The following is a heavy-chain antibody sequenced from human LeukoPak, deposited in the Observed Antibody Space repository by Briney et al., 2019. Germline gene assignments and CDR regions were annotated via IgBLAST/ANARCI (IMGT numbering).Heavy chain of an antibody. J-gene: IGHJ5*02. D-gene: IGHD6-19*01. CDR2: INPNSGGT. CDR1: GYTFTGYY. Sequence: ASVKVSCKASGYTFTGYYMHWVRQAPGQGLEWMGWINPNSGGTNYAQKLQGRVTMTTDTSTSTAYMELRSLRSDDTAVYYCARASVCSSGWYCLGGAWFDPWGQGTLVTVSS. CDR3: ARASVCSSGWYCLGGAWFDP. V-gene: IGHV1-2*02.